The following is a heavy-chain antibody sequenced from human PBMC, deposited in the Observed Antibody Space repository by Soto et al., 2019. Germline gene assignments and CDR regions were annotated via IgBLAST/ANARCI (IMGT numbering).Heavy chain of an antibody. J-gene: IGHJ4*02. CDR3: ARADYYDSYSYYFLPSDFDF. Sequence: QLQLQESGPGLVKPSGTLSLTCTVSGGSISSDRYFWAWIRQPPGKGLEWIGSMFYSGSTYYNPSLKSRGTISVDMSVDMSKNRFSLKLNSVSAAHTAIYFCARADYYDSYSYYFLPSDFDFWGQGTLVTVSS. CDR2: MFYSGST. D-gene: IGHD3-22*01. CDR1: GGSISSDRYF. V-gene: IGHV4-39*01.